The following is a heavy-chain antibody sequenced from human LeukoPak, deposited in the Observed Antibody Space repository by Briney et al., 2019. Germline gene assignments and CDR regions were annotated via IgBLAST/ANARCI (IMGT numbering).Heavy chain of an antibody. CDR3: AWNPAYCSSTSCVGY. CDR2: ISSSSSYI. Sequence: GGSLRLSCAASGFTFSSYSMNWVHQAPGKGLEWVSSISSSSSYIYYADSVKGRFTISRDNAKNSLYLQMNSLRAEDTAVYYCAWNPAYCSSTSCVGYWGQGTLVTVSS. J-gene: IGHJ4*02. D-gene: IGHD2-2*01. V-gene: IGHV3-21*01. CDR1: GFTFSSYS.